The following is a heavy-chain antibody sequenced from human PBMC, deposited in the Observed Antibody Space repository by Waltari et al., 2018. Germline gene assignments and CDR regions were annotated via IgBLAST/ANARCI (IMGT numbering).Heavy chain of an antibody. CDR3: ARNSAGGGNTAYRTYDV. CDR1: GFSLSPYW. D-gene: IGHD2-15*01. J-gene: IGHJ3*01. CDR2: IKQDGGET. V-gene: IGHV3-7*01. Sequence: EVQLVASGGDLVPPGGSLRLSCVTSGFSLSPYWMTWVRQAPGKGLEWVASIKQDGGETLYVDSVKGRFTISRDNAKNSLYLQMNTLRAEDTSLYYCARNSAGGGNTAYRTYDVWGHGTLVTVSS.